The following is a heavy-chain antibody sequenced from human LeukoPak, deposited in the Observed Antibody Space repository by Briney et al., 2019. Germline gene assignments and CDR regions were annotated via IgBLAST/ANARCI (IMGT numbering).Heavy chain of an antibody. D-gene: IGHD5-12*01. CDR2: IIPIFGTA. CDR1: GGTFSSYA. Sequence: SVKVSCKASGGTFSSYAISWVRQAPGQGLEWMGGIIPIFGTANYAQKFQGRVTITADESTSTAYMELSSLRSEDTAVYYCARDGYSGYQGGPGFDYWGRGTLVTVSS. V-gene: IGHV1-69*01. J-gene: IGHJ4*02. CDR3: ARDGYSGYQGGPGFDY.